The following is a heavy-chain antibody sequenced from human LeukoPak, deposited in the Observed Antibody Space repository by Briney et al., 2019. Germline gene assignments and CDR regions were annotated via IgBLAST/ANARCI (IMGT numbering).Heavy chain of an antibody. J-gene: IGHJ4*02. V-gene: IGHV3-23*01. CDR2: IGGRDDGT. Sequence: GGSLRLSCAASGFTFTGHTMTWLRQAPGKGLEWVSIIGGRDDGTYYADSVKGRFTISRDNSKNILYLQMNSLRAEDTAVYYCAKDPNPFYDFWSGYKWGQGTLVTVSS. D-gene: IGHD3-3*01. CDR3: AKDPNPFYDFWSGYK. CDR1: GFTFTGHT.